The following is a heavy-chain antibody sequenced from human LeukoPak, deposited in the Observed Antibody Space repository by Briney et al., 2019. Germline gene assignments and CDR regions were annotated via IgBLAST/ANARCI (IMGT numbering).Heavy chain of an antibody. CDR3: ARDPPHLCSSTSCFGDY. D-gene: IGHD2-2*01. V-gene: IGHV1-18*01. Sequence: ASVKVSCKSSGYTFTNYGISWVRQAPGQGLEWMGWISAYNGNTDYAQKIQGRVTMTTDTSTNTAYMELRSLRSDDTAVYYCARDPPHLCSSTSCFGDYWGQGTLVTVSS. J-gene: IGHJ4*02. CDR2: ISAYNGNT. CDR1: GYTFTNYG.